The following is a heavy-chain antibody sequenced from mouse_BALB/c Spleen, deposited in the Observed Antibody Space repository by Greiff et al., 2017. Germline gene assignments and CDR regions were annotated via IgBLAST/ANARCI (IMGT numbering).Heavy chain of an antibody. J-gene: IGHJ3*01. V-gene: IGHV14-4*02. D-gene: IGHD1-1*01. CDR1: GFNIKDYY. CDR2: IDPENGDT. Sequence: VQLKQSGAELVRSGASVKLSCTASGFNIKDYYMHWVKQRPEQGLEWIGWIDPENGDTEYAPKFQGKATMTADTSSNTAYLQLSSLTSEDTAVYYCNVNYYGSSSWFAYWGQGTLVTVSA. CDR3: NVNYYGSSSWFAY.